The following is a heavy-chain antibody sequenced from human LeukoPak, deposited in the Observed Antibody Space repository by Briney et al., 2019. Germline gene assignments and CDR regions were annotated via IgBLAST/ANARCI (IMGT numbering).Heavy chain of an antibody. Sequence: GGSLRLSCAASGSTFSSYAMHWVRQAPGKGLEYVSAISSDGGSTYYANSVKGRFTISRDNSKNTLYLQMGSLRAEDMAVYYCARGLKYYYDSSGYYLGDYWGQGTLVSVSS. D-gene: IGHD3-22*01. CDR1: GSTFSSYA. V-gene: IGHV3-64*01. J-gene: IGHJ4*02. CDR2: ISSDGGST. CDR3: ARGLKYYYDSSGYYLGDY.